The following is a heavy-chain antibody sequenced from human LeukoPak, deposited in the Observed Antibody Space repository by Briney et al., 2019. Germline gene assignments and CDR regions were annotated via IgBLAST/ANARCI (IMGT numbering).Heavy chain of an antibody. Sequence: GSLRLSCAASGFTFSSYAMSWVRQAPGKGLEWVSYISSSGSTIYYADSVKGRFTIARDDAKNSLYLQMNSLRAEDTAVYFCARDKGGMVPFDHWGQGTLVTVSS. V-gene: IGHV3-48*04. CDR1: GFTFSSYA. CDR2: ISSSGSTI. D-gene: IGHD3-10*01. CDR3: ARDKGGMVPFDH. J-gene: IGHJ4*02.